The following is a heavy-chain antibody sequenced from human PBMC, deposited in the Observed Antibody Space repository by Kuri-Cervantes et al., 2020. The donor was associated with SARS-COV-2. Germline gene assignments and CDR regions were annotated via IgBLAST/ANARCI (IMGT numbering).Heavy chain of an antibody. D-gene: IGHD2-8*01. CDR3: ARESALLSLDY. CDR2: TIVGNSNT. J-gene: IGHJ4*02. V-gene: IGHV3-21*01. CDR1: GFTFSNYN. Sequence: GGSLRLSCVASGFTFSNYNMNWVRQAPGKGLEWISSTIVGNSNTYYADSVKGRFTISRDNADNSLYLQMNSLRAEDTAVYYCARESALLSLDYWGQGTLVTVSS.